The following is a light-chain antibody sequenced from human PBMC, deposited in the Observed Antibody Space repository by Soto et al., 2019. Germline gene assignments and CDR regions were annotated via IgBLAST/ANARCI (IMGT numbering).Light chain of an antibody. J-gene: IGLJ1*01. CDR3: CSYADITTYV. Sequence: LTQPASVSGSPGQAITISCSGTSSDVGAFNYVSWYQQHPGKAPKLMIYDVSNRPSGVSNRFSGSKSGNTASLTISGLRAEDEADYYCCSYADITTYVFGSGTKVTVL. CDR2: DVS. CDR1: SSDVGAFNY. V-gene: IGLV2-14*03.